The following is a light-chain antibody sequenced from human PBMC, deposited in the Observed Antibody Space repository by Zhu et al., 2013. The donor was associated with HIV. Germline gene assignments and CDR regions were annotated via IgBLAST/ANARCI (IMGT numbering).Light chain of an antibody. Sequence: QPVLTQPPSASASLGASVTLTCTLSNGYTNYKVDWYQQRPGKGPRFVMRVGTGGIVGSKGNGIPDRFSVLGSGLNRYLTIKNIQEEDEGDYHCGADHGSGSKFVYVFGTGTRVTAL. CDR2: VGTGGIVG. V-gene: IGLV9-49*01. CDR1: NGYTNYK. J-gene: IGLJ1*01. CDR3: GADHGSGSKFVYV.